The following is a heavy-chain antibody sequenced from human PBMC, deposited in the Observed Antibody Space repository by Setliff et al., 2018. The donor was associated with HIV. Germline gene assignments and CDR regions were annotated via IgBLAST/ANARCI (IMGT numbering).Heavy chain of an antibody. V-gene: IGHV3-7*01. CDR3: ARDPGSGWYVNRYLDY. J-gene: IGHJ4*02. CDR2: IKQDGSEK. Sequence: PGGSLRLSCAGSGFTFSSYWMSWVRQAPGKGLEWVANIKQDGSEKYYVESVKGRFTISRDNANNSLYLQMNSLRAEDTAVYYCARDPGSGWYVNRYLDYWGQGTLVTVSS. D-gene: IGHD6-19*01. CDR1: GFTFSSYW.